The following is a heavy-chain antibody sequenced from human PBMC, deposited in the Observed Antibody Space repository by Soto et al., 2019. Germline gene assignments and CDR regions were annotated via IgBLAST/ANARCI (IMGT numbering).Heavy chain of an antibody. J-gene: IGHJ6*03. V-gene: IGHV3-48*01. CDR3: ARDPSRAATRYYYYMDV. Sequence: GGSLRLSCAASGFTFSSYSMNWVRQAPGKGLEWVSYISSSSSTIYYADTLKGRVTISRDNAKNSLYLQMNSLRAEDTAVYYCARDPSRAATRYYYYMDVWGKGTTVTVSS. CDR2: ISSSSSTI. D-gene: IGHD2-15*01. CDR1: GFTFSSYS.